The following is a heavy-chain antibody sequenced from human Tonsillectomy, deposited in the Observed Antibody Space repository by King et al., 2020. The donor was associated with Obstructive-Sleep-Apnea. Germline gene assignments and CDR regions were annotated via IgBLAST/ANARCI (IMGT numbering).Heavy chain of an antibody. V-gene: IGHV4-38-2*02. CDR1: GYSISSGYY. CDR2: IYHSGST. J-gene: IGHJ6*02. CDR3: ARDPTYYYDSSDPYYYYYGMDV. Sequence: VQLQESGPGLVKPSETLSLTCTVSGYSISSGYYWGWIRQPPGKGLEWIGSIYHSGSTYYNPSLKSRVTISVDTSKNQFPLKLSSVTAADTAVYYCARDPTYYYDSSDPYYYYYGMDVLGQGTTVTVSS. D-gene: IGHD3-22*01.